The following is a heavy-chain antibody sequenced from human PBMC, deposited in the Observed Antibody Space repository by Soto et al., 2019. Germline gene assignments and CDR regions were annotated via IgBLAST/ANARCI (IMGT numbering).Heavy chain of an antibody. CDR3: AREGRDYGDYGRYSDDFDI. V-gene: IGHV1-2*02. J-gene: IGHJ3*02. CDR2: INPNSGGT. D-gene: IGHD4-17*01. CDR1: GYTFTGYF. Sequence: ASVKVSCKASGYTFTGYFMHWVRQAPGQGLEWMGWINPNSGGTNYAQKFQGRVTMTRDTSISTAYMELSRLRSDDTAVYYCAREGRDYGDYGRYSDDFDIWGQGTPVTVSS.